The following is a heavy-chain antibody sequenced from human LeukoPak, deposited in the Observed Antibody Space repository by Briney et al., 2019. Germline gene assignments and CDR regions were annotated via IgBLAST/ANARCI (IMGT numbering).Heavy chain of an antibody. J-gene: IGHJ4*02. CDR2: IYSGGST. Sequence: PGGSLRLSCAASGFTVSSNYMSWVRQAPGKGLEWVSVIYSGGSTYYADSVKGRFTISRDNSKNTLYLQMNSLRAEDTAVYYCARVPRRLPNFDYWGQGTLVTVSS. CDR1: GFTVSSNY. V-gene: IGHV3-66*01. D-gene: IGHD2-15*01. CDR3: ARVPRRLPNFDY.